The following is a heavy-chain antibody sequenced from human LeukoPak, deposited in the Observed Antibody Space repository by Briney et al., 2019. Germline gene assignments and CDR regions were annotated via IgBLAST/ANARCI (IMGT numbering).Heavy chain of an antibody. V-gene: IGHV4-39*01. CDR2: IYYSGNT. D-gene: IGHD3-9*01. Sequence: SETLSLTCTVSGGSISSSSHYWGWIRQTPGKGLEWIGSIYYSGNTYYNPSLRSRVTISLDTSQNQFSLKLSSVTAADTAVYYCARHGGAYYDILTGNFDYWGQGILVTVSS. J-gene: IGHJ4*02. CDR1: GGSISSSSHY. CDR3: ARHGGAYYDILTGNFDY.